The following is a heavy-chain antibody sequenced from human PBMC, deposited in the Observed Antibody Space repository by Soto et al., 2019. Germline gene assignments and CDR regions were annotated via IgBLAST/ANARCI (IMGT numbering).Heavy chain of an antibody. CDR3: AMGGAYYDFWSGYYNFDY. CDR1: GFTFSSYA. CDR2: ISGSGGST. Sequence: VQLLESGGGLVQPGGSLRLSCAASGFTFSSYAMSWVRQAPGKGLEWVSAISGSGGSTYYADSVKGRFTISRDNSKNTLYLQMNSLRAEDTAVYYCAMGGAYYDFWSGYYNFDYWGQGTLVTVSS. D-gene: IGHD3-3*01. V-gene: IGHV3-23*01. J-gene: IGHJ4*02.